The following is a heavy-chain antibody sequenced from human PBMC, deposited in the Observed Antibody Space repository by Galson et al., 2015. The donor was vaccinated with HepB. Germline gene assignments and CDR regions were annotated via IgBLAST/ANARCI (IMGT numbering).Heavy chain of an antibody. J-gene: IGHJ6*02. Sequence: SLRLSCAASGFTFSSYAMSWVRQAPGKGLDWVSAIIHNGGSAYYADSVKGRFTISRDNSKNTLYLQMNSLRAEDTAVYYCAKDLVVVSNMYYYHGMDVWGQGTSVTVSS. CDR3: AKDLVVVSNMYYYHGMDV. D-gene: IGHD3-22*01. CDR2: IIHNGGSA. CDR1: GFTFSSYA. V-gene: IGHV3-23*01.